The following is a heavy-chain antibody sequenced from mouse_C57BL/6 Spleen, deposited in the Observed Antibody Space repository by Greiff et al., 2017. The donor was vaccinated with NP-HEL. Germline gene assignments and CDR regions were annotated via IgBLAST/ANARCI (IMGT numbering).Heavy chain of an antibody. Sequence: QVQLQQSGAELMKPGASVKLSCKATGYTFTGYWIEWVKQRPGHGLEWIGEILPGSGSTNYNEKFKGKATFTAYTSSTTAYMQLSSLTTEDSAIYYCASLGRPGFAYWGQGTLVTVSA. D-gene: IGHD4-1*01. CDR2: ILPGSGST. CDR3: ASLGRPGFAY. J-gene: IGHJ3*01. V-gene: IGHV1-9*01. CDR1: GYTFTGYW.